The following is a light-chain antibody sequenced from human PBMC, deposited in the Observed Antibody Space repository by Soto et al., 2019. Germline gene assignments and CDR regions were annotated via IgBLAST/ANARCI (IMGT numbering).Light chain of an antibody. CDR1: QGISSY. J-gene: IGKJ4*01. CDR2: LAS. CDR3: QYLNSFPLT. Sequence: AILMTQSPSSFSASTGDRVTITCRAIQGISSYLAWYQQKPGTAPKLLIYLASTLQGGVPSRFSGSGSGTDFSLTISSLQPEDVATYYCQYLNSFPLTFGGGTKVDIK. V-gene: IGKV1-8*01.